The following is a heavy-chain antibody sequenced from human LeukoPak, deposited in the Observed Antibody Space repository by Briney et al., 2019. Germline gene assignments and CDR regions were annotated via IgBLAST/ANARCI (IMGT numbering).Heavy chain of an antibody. V-gene: IGHV4-30-2*01. CDR1: GGSVSSGDYY. J-gene: IGHJ4*02. D-gene: IGHD6-6*01. CDR3: ARSPLYSSSSADFDY. Sequence: SETLSLTCTVSGGSVSSGDYYWSWIRQPPGKGLEWIGYIYHSGSTYYNPSLKSRVTISVDRSKNQFSLKLSSVTAADTAVYYCARSPLYSSSSADFDYWGQGTLVTVSS. CDR2: IYHSGST.